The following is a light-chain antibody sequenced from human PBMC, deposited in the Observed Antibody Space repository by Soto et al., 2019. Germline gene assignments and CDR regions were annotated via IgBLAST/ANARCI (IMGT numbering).Light chain of an antibody. V-gene: IGKV3-11*01. Sequence: EIVLTQSPATLSLSPGERATLSCRASQSVSSYLAWYQQKPCQAPRLLIYDASNRATVIPARFSGSGSGADFTLTISSLEPEDVAVYYCQQRSNWPPLTFGGGTKVEIK. CDR3: QQRSNWPPLT. J-gene: IGKJ4*01. CDR1: QSVSSY. CDR2: DAS.